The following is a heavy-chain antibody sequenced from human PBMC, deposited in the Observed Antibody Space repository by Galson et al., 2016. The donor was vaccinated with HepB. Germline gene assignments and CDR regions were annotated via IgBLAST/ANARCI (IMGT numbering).Heavy chain of an antibody. CDR1: GFTFHDNS. J-gene: IGHJ4*02. CDR2: INWNSATI. V-gene: IGHV3-9*01. CDR3: ATGDRRRYFAH. D-gene: IGHD2-15*01. Sequence: SLRLSCAGSGFTFHDNSMHWVRQVPGKGLEWVSGINWNSATISYADSVKGRFTVSRDNAKTSLYLQLNSLRPEDTAFYYCATGDRRRYFAHWGQGTQVTVSS.